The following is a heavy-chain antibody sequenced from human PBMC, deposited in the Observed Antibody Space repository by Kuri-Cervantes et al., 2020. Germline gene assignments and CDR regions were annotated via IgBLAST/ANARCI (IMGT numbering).Heavy chain of an antibody. CDR2: ISSSGSTI. V-gene: IGHV3-48*03. Sequence: GGSLRLSCAASGFTFSRYAMHWVRQAPGKGLEWVSYISSSGSTIYYADSVKGRFTISRDNAKNSLYLQMNSLRAEDTAVYYCARDANYYDRNDKTYWGQGTLVTVSS. D-gene: IGHD3-22*01. J-gene: IGHJ4*02. CDR1: GFTFSRYA. CDR3: ARDANYYDRNDKTY.